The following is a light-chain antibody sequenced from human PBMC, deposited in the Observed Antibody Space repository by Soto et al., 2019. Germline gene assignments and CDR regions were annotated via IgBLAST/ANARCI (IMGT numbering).Light chain of an antibody. CDR2: DAS. CDR3: QQYISYPYT. J-gene: IGKJ2*01. CDR1: QTTNTW. V-gene: IGKV1-5*01. Sequence: DIQMTQFPSTLSASVGDRVTITCRASQTTNTWLAWYQQKPGTAPKLLIYDASSLEGGVPSRFSASGSGTKFTLTITSLKPDDLATYYCQQYISYPYTFGQGTKVNIK.